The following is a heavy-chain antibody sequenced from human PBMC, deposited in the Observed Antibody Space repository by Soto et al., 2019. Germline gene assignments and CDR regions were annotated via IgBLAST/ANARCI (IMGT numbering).Heavy chain of an antibody. J-gene: IGHJ4*02. CDR1: GFTFNSYW. CDR2: INEDGSRT. CDR3: ANINYYNVR. D-gene: IGHD3-10*01. Sequence: GRSLRLSCAASGFTFNSYWMHWVRQAPGKGLVWVSRINEDGSRTNYADYVEGRFTISRDKGKNTLYLQMNILIADDPAVYFCANINYYNVRWGQGTLVTVSS. V-gene: IGHV3-74*01.